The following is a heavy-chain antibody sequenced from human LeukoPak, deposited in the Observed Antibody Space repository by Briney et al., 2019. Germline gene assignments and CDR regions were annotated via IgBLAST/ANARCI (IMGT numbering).Heavy chain of an antibody. V-gene: IGHV3-15*01. CDR3: YDSSGYGY. CDR2: IKSKTDGETT. CDR1: GYTFSKAW. J-gene: IGHJ4*02. D-gene: IGHD3-22*01. Sequence: GGSLRLSCAVSGYTFSKAWMSWVRQAPGKGLEWVGRIKSKTDGETTDYAAPVKGRFIISRDDSKNTLYLQMNSLKIEDTAVHFCYDSSGYGYWGQGTLVAVSS.